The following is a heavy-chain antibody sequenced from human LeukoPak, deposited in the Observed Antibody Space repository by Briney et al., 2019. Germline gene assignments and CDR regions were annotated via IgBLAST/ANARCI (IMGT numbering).Heavy chain of an antibody. V-gene: IGHV4-38-2*02. Sequence: SETLSLTCTVSGYSISIGYDWGWIRQPPGKGLEWIGSIYHSGSTYYNPSLKSRVTISVDTSKNQFSLKLSSVTAADTAVYYCARRTYGGGSLSWGQGTLVTVSS. CDR1: GYSISIGYD. J-gene: IGHJ5*02. CDR2: IYHSGST. D-gene: IGHD1-26*01. CDR3: ARRTYGGGSLS.